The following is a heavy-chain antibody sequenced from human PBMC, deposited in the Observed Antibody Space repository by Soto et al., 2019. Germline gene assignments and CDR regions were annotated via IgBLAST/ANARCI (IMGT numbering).Heavy chain of an antibody. D-gene: IGHD4-4*01. CDR1: GGSISSSPYY. V-gene: IGHV4-39*01. J-gene: IGHJ5*02. CDR3: AHIRDYNNYGWFDP. CDR2: VYYGGTT. Sequence: SETLSLTCIVSGGSISSSPYYWAWIRQPPGKALEWIGSVYYGGTTYRNPSLKSRATLSVDRSKNQFSLQLSSVTAADTAVYYCAHIRDYNNYGWFDPWGPGSLVTVSS.